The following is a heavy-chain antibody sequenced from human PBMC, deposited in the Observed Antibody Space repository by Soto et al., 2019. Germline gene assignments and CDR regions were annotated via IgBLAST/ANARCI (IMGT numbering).Heavy chain of an antibody. CDR3: ARHEQFYYYYYGMDV. CDR1: VYSFTTYW. D-gene: IGHD4-4*01. J-gene: IGHJ6*02. V-gene: IGHV5-51*01. Sequence: GESLKISCKASVYSFTTYWIAWVRQMPGKGLEWMGIINPGDSDIRYSPSFQGQVTISADNSISTAYPQWSSLKASDTAMYYCARHEQFYYYYYGMDVWGQGTAVTVSS. CDR2: INPGDSDI.